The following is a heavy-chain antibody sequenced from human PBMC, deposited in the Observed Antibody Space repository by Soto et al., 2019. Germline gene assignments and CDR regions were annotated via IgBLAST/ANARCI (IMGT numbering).Heavy chain of an antibody. CDR2: IYYSGST. J-gene: IGHJ6*02. Sequence: PSETLSLTCTVSGGSISSGDYYWSWIRQPPGKGLEWIGYIYYSGSTYYNPSLKSRVTISVDTSKNQFSLKLSSVTAADTAVYYCARVSRLRAAAGTHYYYYGMDVWGQGTTVTVSS. D-gene: IGHD6-13*01. CDR1: GGSISSGDYY. CDR3: ARVSRLRAAAGTHYYYYGMDV. V-gene: IGHV4-30-4*01.